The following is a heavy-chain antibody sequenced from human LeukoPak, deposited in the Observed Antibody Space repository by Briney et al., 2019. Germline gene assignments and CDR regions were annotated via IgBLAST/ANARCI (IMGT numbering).Heavy chain of an antibody. CDR1: GFTFSDYY. Sequence: PGGFLRLSCAASGFTFSDYYMSWIRQAPGKGLEWVSYISSSSSYTNYADSVKGRFTISRDNAKNSLYLQMNSLRDGDTAVYYCARDSTNSFDYWGQGALVTVSS. CDR3: ARDSTNSFDY. J-gene: IGHJ4*02. CDR2: ISSSSSYT. V-gene: IGHV3-11*06.